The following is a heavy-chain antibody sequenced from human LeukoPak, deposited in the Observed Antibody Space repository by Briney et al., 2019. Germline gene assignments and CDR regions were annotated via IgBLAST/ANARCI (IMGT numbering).Heavy chain of an antibody. J-gene: IGHJ4*02. V-gene: IGHV3-9*01. Sequence: GGSLRLSCAASGFTFDDYAMHWVRQAPGKGLEWVSGISWNSGSIGYADSVKGRFTISRDNAKNSLYLQMNSLRAEDTALYSCAKDRQFDYWGQGTLVTVSS. CDR3: AKDRQFDY. CDR1: GFTFDDYA. CDR2: ISWNSGSI.